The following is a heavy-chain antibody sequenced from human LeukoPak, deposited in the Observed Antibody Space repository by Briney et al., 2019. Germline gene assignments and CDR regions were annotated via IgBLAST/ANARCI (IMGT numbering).Heavy chain of an antibody. CDR1: GYTFTSYD. CDR3: ARAKERDYDFWSGYPAENYYYYMDV. Sequence: AASVKVSCKASGYTFTSYDINWVRQATGQGLEWMGWMNPNSGNTGYAQKFQGRVTITRNTSISTAYMELSSLRSEDTAVYYCARAKERDYDFWSGYPAENYYYYMDVWGKGTTVTVSS. J-gene: IGHJ6*03. V-gene: IGHV1-8*03. CDR2: MNPNSGNT. D-gene: IGHD3-3*01.